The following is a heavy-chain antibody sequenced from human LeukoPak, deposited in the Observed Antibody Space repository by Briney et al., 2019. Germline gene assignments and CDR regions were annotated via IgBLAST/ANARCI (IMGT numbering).Heavy chain of an antibody. J-gene: IGHJ6*03. D-gene: IGHD5-18*01. V-gene: IGHV4-61*02. Sequence: SETLSLTCTVSGDSISSGSYYLSWIRQPAGKGLEWIGCIYTSGNTNYNPSLKSRVTISVDTSKNQFSLKLSSVTAADTAVYYCATSGYSRYYYYYMDVWGKGTTVTISS. CDR1: GDSISSGSYY. CDR2: IYTSGNT. CDR3: ATSGYSRYYYYYMDV.